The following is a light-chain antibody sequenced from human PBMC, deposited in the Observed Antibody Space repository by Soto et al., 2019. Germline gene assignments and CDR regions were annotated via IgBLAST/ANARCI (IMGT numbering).Light chain of an antibody. J-gene: IGKJ1*01. CDR2: GAS. V-gene: IGKV3-20*01. Sequence: EIVLTQSPGTLSLSPGERATLSCRASQSVSSSYLAWYQQKPGQAPRLLIYGASSRATGVPDRFVGSGSGTDFTLTVARLEAEDSAVYFCHQSDDSPWTFGQGTKVEV. CDR3: HQSDDSPWT. CDR1: QSVSSSY.